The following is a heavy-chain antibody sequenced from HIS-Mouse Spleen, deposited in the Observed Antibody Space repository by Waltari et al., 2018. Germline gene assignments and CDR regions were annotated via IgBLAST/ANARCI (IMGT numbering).Heavy chain of an antibody. CDR2: IYYSGRT. Sequence: QVQLQESGPGLVKPSQTLSLTCTVSGGSISSGGYYWSWIRQHPGKGREWIGYIYYSGRTYTNPALKSRITISVDPSKNQFSLKLSSVTAADTAVYYCAREIPYSSSWYDWYFDLWGRGTLVTVSS. D-gene: IGHD6-13*01. J-gene: IGHJ2*01. CDR3: AREIPYSSSWYDWYFDL. CDR1: GGSISSGGYY. V-gene: IGHV4-31*03.